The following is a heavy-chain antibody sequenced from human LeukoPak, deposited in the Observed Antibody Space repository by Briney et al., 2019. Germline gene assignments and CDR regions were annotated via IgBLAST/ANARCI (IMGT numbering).Heavy chain of an antibody. CDR2: ISGSGSST. V-gene: IGHV3-23*01. D-gene: IGHD3-22*01. CDR1: GFTFSNYA. CDR3: AKTSDSSATEN. Sequence: GGSLGLSCAASGFTFSNYAMRWVRQAPGKGLAWVAGISGSGSSTFHADSVKGRFTISRDNSKNTLYLQMNSLRGEDTAVYYCAKTSDSSATENWGQGTLVTVSS. J-gene: IGHJ4*02.